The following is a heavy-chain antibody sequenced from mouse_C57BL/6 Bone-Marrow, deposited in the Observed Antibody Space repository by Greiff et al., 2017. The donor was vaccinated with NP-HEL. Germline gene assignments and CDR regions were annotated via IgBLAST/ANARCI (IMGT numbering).Heavy chain of an antibody. CDR2: IYPGSGST. Sequence: QVQLQQPGAELVKPGASVKMSCKASGYTFTSYWITWVKQRPGQGLEWIGDIYPGSGSTNYNEKFKSKATLTVDTSSSTAYMQLSSLTSEDSAVYYCAREGGYLPYFDDWGQGTTLTVSS. V-gene: IGHV1-55*01. CDR3: AREGGYLPYFDD. CDR1: GYTFTSYW. D-gene: IGHD2-2*01. J-gene: IGHJ2*01.